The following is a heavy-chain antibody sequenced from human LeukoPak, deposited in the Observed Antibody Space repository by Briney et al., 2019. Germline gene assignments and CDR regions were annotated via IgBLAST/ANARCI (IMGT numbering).Heavy chain of an antibody. CDR2: VSSTGDT. V-gene: IGHV4-39*01. J-gene: IGHJ5*02. CDR3: ARLTWLGAGSWFDP. D-gene: IGHD6-19*01. Sequence: KPSETLSLTCAVSGFSISTITYYWGWIRQPPGKGLEWMGTVSSTGDTYYNPSLKSRVTVSIATSSNQFSLRLTSMTAADTAVYYCARLTWLGAGSWFDPWGQGALVTVSS. CDR1: GFSISTITYY.